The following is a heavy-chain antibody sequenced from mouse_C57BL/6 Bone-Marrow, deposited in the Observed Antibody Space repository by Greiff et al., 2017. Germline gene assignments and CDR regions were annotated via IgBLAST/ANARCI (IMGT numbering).Heavy chain of an antibody. CDR2: IHPNSGST. Sequence: QVQLKQSGAELVKPGASVKLSCKASGYTFTSYWMHWVKQRPGQGLEWIGMIHPNSGSTNYNEKFKSKATLTVDKSSSTAYMQLSSLTSEYSAVYYCARRPWYFDVWGTGTTVTVSS. V-gene: IGHV1-64*01. J-gene: IGHJ1*03. CDR3: ARRPWYFDV. CDR1: GYTFTSYW.